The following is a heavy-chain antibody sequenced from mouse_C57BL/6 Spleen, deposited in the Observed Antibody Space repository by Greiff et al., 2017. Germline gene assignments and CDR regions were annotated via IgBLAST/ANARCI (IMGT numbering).Heavy chain of an antibody. CDR1: GFTFSDYG. V-gene: IGHV5-17*01. D-gene: IGHD1-1*01. CDR2: ISSGSSTI. Sequence: EVMLVESGGGLVKPGGSLKLSCAASGFTFSDYGMHWVRQAPEKGLEWVAYISSGSSTIYYADTVKGRFTISRDNAKNTLFLQMTSLRSEDTAMYYCARGITTVASYYYAMDYWGQGTSVTVSS. J-gene: IGHJ4*01. CDR3: ARGITTVASYYYAMDY.